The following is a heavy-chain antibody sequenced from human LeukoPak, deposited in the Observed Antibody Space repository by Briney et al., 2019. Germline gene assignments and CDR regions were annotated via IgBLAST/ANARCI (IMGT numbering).Heavy chain of an antibody. J-gene: IGHJ4*02. CDR1: GFTFIGSA. V-gene: IGHV3-73*01. CDR3: TRDIVGSNY. D-gene: IGHD5-12*01. CDR2: IRSKANNYAT. Sequence: GGSLRLSCAASGFTFIGSAMHWVRQASGKGLEGVGRIRSKANNYATAYVASVKGRFTISRDDSKNTAYLQMNSLKTEDTAVYYCTRDIVGSNYWGQGTLVTVSS.